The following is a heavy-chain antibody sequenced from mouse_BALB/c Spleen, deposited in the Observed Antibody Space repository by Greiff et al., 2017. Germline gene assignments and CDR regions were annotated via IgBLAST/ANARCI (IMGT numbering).Heavy chain of an antibody. CDR3: ARSGNRITGGYFDV. D-gene: IGHD2-4*01. Sequence: QVQLQQSGAELVKPGASVKLSCEASGYTFTSYDINWVRQRPEQGLEWIGWIFPGDGSTKYNEKFKGKATLTTDKSSSTAYMQLSRLTSEDSAVYFCARSGNRITGGYFDVWGAGTTVTVSS. V-gene: IGHV1-85*01. J-gene: IGHJ1*01. CDR1: GYTFTSYD. CDR2: IFPGDGST.